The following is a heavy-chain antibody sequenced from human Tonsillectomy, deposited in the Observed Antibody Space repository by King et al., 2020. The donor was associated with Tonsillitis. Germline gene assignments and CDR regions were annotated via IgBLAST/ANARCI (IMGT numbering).Heavy chain of an antibody. Sequence: QLQESGPGLVKPSETLSLTCTVSGGSVSSGRYYWSWIRQPPGKGLEWIGYIYYSGSTNYNPSLKSRVTISVDTSKNQFSLKLSSVTAADTAVYYCARDNRPVSSGSHVIFDSWGQGTRVTVSS. V-gene: IGHV4-61*01. CDR3: ARDNRPVSSGSHVIFDS. CDR1: GGSVSSGRYY. D-gene: IGHD3-22*01. J-gene: IGHJ4*02. CDR2: IYYSGST.